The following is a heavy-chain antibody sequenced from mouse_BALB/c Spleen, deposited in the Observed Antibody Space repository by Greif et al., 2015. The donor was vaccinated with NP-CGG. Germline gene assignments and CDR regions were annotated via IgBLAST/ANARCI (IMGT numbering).Heavy chain of an antibody. CDR1: GFTFNTYA. CDR2: IRSKSNNYAT. V-gene: IGHV10-1*02. J-gene: IGHJ4*01. Sequence: EVNLVESGGGLVQPKGSLKLSCAASGFTFNTYAMNWVRQAPGKGLEWVARIRSKSNNYATYYADSVKDRFTISRDDSQSMLYLQMNNLKTEDTAMYYCVRHTYRYDVDYAMDYWGQGTSVTVSS. CDR3: VRHTYRYDVDYAMDY. D-gene: IGHD2-14*01.